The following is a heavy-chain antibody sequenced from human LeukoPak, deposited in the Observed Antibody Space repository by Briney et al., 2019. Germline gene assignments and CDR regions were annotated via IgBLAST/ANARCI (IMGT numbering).Heavy chain of an antibody. CDR3: AKVIPVHIALAGTYYFDY. CDR1: GFTFSGYA. Sequence: GGSLRLSCAASGFTFSGYAMSWVRQAPGKGLEWVSAISGSGGSTYYADSVKGRFTISRDNSKNTLYLQMNSLRAEDTAVYYCAKVIPVHIALAGTYYFDYWGQGTLVTVSS. J-gene: IGHJ4*02. V-gene: IGHV3-23*01. CDR2: ISGSGGST. D-gene: IGHD6-19*01.